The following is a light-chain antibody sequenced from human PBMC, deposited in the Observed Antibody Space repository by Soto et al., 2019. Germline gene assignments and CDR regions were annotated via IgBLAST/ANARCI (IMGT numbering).Light chain of an antibody. CDR1: QSVSSY. Sequence: EIVLTQSPGTLSLPPGERATLSCRASQSVSSYLAWYQQKPGQAPRLLIYDTSNRATGIPARFSGSGSGTDFTLTISSLEPEDFAVYYCQQRSNWPPTFGPGTKVD. CDR3: QQRSNWPPT. V-gene: IGKV3-11*01. CDR2: DTS. J-gene: IGKJ3*01.